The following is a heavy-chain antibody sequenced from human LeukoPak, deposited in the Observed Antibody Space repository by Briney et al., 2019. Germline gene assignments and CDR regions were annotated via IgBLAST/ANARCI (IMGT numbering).Heavy chain of an antibody. J-gene: IGHJ4*02. CDR2: IYYSGST. V-gene: IGHV4-39*07. Sequence: PSETLSLTCTVSGGSISSSSYYWGWIRQPPGKGLEWIGSIYYSGSTYYNPSLKSRVTISVDTSKNQFSLKLSSVTAADTAVYYCASYRPWFPIHYWGQGTLVTVSS. CDR3: ASYRPWFPIHY. CDR1: GGSISSSSYY. D-gene: IGHD3-10*01.